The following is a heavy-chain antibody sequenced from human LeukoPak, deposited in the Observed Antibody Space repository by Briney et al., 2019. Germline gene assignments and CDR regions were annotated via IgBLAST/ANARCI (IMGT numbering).Heavy chain of an antibody. CDR2: IIPIFGTA. J-gene: IGHJ6*03. CDR1: GGTFSSYA. V-gene: IGHV1-69*06. CDR3: ARDLSSYYYYYYMDV. Sequence: SVKVSCKASGGTFSSYAISWVRQAPGQGLEWMGGIIPIFGTANYAQKFQGRVTITADKSTSTAYMELSSLRSEDTAVYYCARDLSSYYYYYYMDVWGKGTTVTVSS.